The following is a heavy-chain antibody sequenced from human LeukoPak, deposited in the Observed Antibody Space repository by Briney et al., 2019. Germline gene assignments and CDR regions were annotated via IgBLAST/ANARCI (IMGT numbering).Heavy chain of an antibody. CDR1: GFTISSYA. Sequence: GGSLRLSCAVSGFTISSYAMSWVRQAPGKGLEWVSAISASGGSTYLADSVKGRFTISRDNSKNTLYLQMNSLRAEDTAVYYCAKDVSPYGGEWDYFDYWGQGTLVTVSS. V-gene: IGHV3-23*01. CDR2: ISASGGST. J-gene: IGHJ4*02. D-gene: IGHD4-23*01. CDR3: AKDVSPYGGEWDYFDY.